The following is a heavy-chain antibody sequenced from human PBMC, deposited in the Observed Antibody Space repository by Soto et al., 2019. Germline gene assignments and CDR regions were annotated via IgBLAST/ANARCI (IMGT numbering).Heavy chain of an antibody. CDR2: SYYSGST. D-gene: IGHD2-15*01. V-gene: IGHV4-31*03. CDR3: ARGGGTLPLGY. Sequence: QVQLQESGPGLVKPSQTLSLTCTVSGGSISSGGYHWSWIRQHPGKGLEWIGYSYYSGSTYYNPSLKSRVTRSVDTSKNQFSLKLSSVTAADTAVYYCARGGGTLPLGYWGQGTLVTVSS. CDR1: GGSISSGGYH. J-gene: IGHJ4*02.